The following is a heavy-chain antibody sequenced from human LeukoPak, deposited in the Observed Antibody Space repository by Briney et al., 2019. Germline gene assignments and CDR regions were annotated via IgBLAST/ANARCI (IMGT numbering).Heavy chain of an antibody. J-gene: IGHJ6*02. CDR2: MNSNSGNT. D-gene: IGHD3-10*01. CDR3: ARGGTLVRGVAILYGMDV. V-gene: IGHV1-8*01. CDR1: GYSITSYD. Sequence: ASVMVSCRASGYSITSYDINWVRQAAGQGLEWVGWMNSNSGNTGYARKFQGRVTLTRHTSINTAYMEVNSLTSEDTAVYYCARGGTLVRGVAILYGMDVWGQGTTVTVSS.